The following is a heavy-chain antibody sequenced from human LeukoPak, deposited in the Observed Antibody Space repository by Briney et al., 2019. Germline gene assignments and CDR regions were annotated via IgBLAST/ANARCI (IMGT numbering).Heavy chain of an antibody. CDR2: VKYDGTYT. Sequence: PGGSLRPSCAVSGFTLNEHDMHWVRQTPGKGLAWVAVVKYDGTYTSYAASVRGRFTISRDNFKNTVVLQMNSLSVDDTAIYYCARQSLASSSLVYWGQGMLVTVSS. CDR1: GFTLNEHD. D-gene: IGHD6-25*01. J-gene: IGHJ4*02. CDR3: ARQSLASSSLVY. V-gene: IGHV3-30*04.